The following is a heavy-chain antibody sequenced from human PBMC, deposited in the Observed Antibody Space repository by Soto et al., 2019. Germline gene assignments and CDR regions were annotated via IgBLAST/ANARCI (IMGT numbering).Heavy chain of an antibody. Sequence: SVKVSCKASGGTFSSYAISWVRQAPGQGLEWMGGIIPIFGTANYAQKFQGRVTITADESTSTAYMELSSLRSEDTAVYYCARDPGLAVAGYWLDPWGQGTLVTVSS. CDR2: IIPIFGTA. V-gene: IGHV1-69*13. J-gene: IGHJ5*02. D-gene: IGHD6-19*01. CDR3: ARDPGLAVAGYWLDP. CDR1: GGTFSSYA.